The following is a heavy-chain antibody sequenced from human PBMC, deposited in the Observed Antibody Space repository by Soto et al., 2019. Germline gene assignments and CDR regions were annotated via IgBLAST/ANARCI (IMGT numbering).Heavy chain of an antibody. CDR3: VMGGDYYDSSGYPQGFDY. CDR1: GGSISSGGYY. J-gene: IGHJ4*02. V-gene: IGHV4-31*03. D-gene: IGHD3-22*01. Sequence: PSETLSLTCTVSGGSISSGGYYWSWIRQHPGKGMEWIGYIYYSGSTYYNPSLKSRVTISVDTSKNQFSLKLSSVTAADTAVFYFVMGGDYYDSSGYPQGFDYWGQGTLVTVPS. CDR2: IYYSGST.